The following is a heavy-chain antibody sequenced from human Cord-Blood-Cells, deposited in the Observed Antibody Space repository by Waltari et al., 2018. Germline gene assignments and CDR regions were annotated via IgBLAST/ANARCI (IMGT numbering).Heavy chain of an antibody. CDR2: ISYDGSNK. V-gene: IGHV3-30*04. Sequence: QVQLVESGGGVVQPGRSLRLSCAAAGFPCSRYAIHCVRQAPGKGLEWVAVISYDGSNKYYADSVKGRFTISRDNSKNTLYLQMNSLRAEDTAVYYCARELLLWFGEFDYWGQGTLVTVSS. D-gene: IGHD3-10*01. CDR3: ARELLLWFGEFDY. CDR1: GFPCSRYA. J-gene: IGHJ4*02.